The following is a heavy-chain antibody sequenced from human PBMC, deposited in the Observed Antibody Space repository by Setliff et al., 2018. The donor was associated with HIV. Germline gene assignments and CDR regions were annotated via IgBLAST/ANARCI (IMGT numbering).Heavy chain of an antibody. J-gene: IGHJ3*02. CDR2: IYHGGST. CDR3: ARATKTPYSSSWSIPGAFDI. CDR1: GFTVSSNY. D-gene: IGHD6-13*01. V-gene: IGHV3-53*01. Sequence: GGSLRLSCAASGFTVSSNYMSWVRQAPGKGLEWVSLIYHGGSTYYADSVKGRFTISRDNSKNTLYLQMNSLRAEEAAVYYCARATKTPYSSSWSIPGAFDIWGQGTMVTVSS.